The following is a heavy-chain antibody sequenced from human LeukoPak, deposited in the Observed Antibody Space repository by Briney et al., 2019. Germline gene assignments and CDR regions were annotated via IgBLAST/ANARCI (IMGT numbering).Heavy chain of an antibody. CDR2: INHSGST. CDR1: GGSFSGYY. D-gene: IGHD4-23*01. V-gene: IGHV4-34*01. CDR3: ARRPGGNSGFDY. J-gene: IGHJ4*02. Sequence: SETLSLTCAVYGGSFSGYYWSWIRQPPGKGLEWIGEINHSGSTNYNPSLKSRVTISVDTSKNQFSLRLSSVTAADTAVYYCARRPGGNSGFDYWGQGTLVTVSS.